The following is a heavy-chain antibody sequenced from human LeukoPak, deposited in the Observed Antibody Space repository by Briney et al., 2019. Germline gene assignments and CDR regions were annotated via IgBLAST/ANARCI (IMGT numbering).Heavy chain of an antibody. CDR3: ARGGVRYYFDY. J-gene: IGHJ4*02. CDR2: IYYSGST. V-gene: IGHV4-59*01. D-gene: IGHD2-8*01. CDR1: GGSISSYY. Sequence: SETLSLTCTVPGGSISSYYWSWIRQPPGKGLEWIGYIYYSGSTNYNPSLKSRVTISVDTSKNQFSLKLSSVTAADTAVYYCARGGVRYYFDYWGQGTLVTVSS.